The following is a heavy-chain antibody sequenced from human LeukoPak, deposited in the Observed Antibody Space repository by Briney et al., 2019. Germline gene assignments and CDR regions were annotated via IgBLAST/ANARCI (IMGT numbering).Heavy chain of an antibody. CDR3: ARAEYYYDSSGYYRYYFDY. J-gene: IGHJ4*02. V-gene: IGHV1-69*01. CDR1: GGTFSSYA. D-gene: IGHD3-22*01. CDR2: IIPICGTA. Sequence: ASVKVSCKASGGTFSSYAISWVRQAPGQGLEWMGGIIPICGTANYAQKFQGRVTITADESTSTAYMELSSLRSEDTAVYYCARAEYYYDSSGYYRYYFDYWGQGTLVTVSS.